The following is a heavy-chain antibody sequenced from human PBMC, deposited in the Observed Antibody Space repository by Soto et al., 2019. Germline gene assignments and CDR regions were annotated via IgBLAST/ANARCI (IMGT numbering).Heavy chain of an antibody. V-gene: IGHV1-69*06. CDR1: GGTFSSYA. D-gene: IGHD1-26*01. CDR3: ARAGTNPSYSGSPIGYYYFDY. CDR2: IIPIFGTA. Sequence: AASVKVSCKASGGTFSSYAISWVRQAPGQGLEWMGGIIPIFGTANYAQKFQGRVTITADKSTSTAYMELSSLRSEDTAVYYCARAGTNPSYSGSPIGYYYFDYWGQGTLVTVSS. J-gene: IGHJ4*02.